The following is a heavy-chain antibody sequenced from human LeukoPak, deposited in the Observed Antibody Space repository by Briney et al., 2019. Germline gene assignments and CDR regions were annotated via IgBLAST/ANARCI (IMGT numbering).Heavy chain of an antibody. CDR2: IKKDGSER. CDR3: AREGQYSSNWFDY. V-gene: IGHV3-7*01. CDR1: GFNFNIYW. Sequence: GGSLRLSCAGSGFNFNIYWMIWVRQAPGKGLEWVANIKKDGSERHYVDSVKGRFTVSRDNAKNSLYLQMDSLRAEDTAVYYCAREGQYSSNWFDYWGQGTLVTVSS. D-gene: IGHD6-13*01. J-gene: IGHJ4*02.